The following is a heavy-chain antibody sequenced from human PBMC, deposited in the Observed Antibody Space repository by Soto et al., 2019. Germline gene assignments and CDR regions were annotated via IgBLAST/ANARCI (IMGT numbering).Heavy chain of an antibody. Sequence: EVQLLESGGGLVQPGGSLRLSCATSGFSFSTYAMNWVRQAPGKGLEWVSSISGSGGNTYVADSVEGRFTISRDNSKNTLYLQMDSLRAEDTAIYYCAKDGALLYFLGGGPFQYWGQGTLVTVSS. J-gene: IGHJ4*02. CDR2: ISGSGGNT. D-gene: IGHD3-10*01. CDR3: AKDGALLYFLGGGPFQY. V-gene: IGHV3-23*01. CDR1: GFSFSTYA.